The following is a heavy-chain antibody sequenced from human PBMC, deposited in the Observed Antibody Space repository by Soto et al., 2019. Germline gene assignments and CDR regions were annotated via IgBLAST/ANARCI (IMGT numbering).Heavy chain of an antibody. CDR2: IWYDGSNK. J-gene: IGHJ5*02. Sequence: PGGSLRLSCAASGFTFSSYGMHWVRQAPGKGLEWVAVIWYDGSNKYYADSVKGRFTISRDNSKNTLYLQMNSLRAEDTAVYYCARDRGYCSGGSCYSGWFDPWGQGTLVTVSS. D-gene: IGHD2-15*01. CDR1: GFTFSSYG. CDR3: ARDRGYCSGGSCYSGWFDP. V-gene: IGHV3-33*01.